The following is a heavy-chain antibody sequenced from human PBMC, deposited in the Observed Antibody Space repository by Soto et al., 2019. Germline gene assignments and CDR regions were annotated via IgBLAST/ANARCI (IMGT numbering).Heavy chain of an antibody. CDR1: GVSIGSYC. D-gene: IGHD6-6*01. CDR2: IFSSGSY. CDR3: ARTTQGYSSSALIY. V-gene: IGHV4-59*01. J-gene: IGHJ4*02. Sequence: SETLSLTCTVSGVSIGSYCWSWIRQPPGKGLEWIGHIFSSGSYNYNPSLKRRVTISVDTSKDQFSLKLSSVTAADTAMYYCARTTQGYSSSALIYWGKAAQGTAPS.